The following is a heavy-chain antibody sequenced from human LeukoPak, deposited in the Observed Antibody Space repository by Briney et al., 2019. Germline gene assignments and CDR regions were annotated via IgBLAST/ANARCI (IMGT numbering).Heavy chain of an antibody. Sequence: SETLSLTCNVSGSSISSYYWSWMRQPPGKGLEWIGYIYYSGSTNYNPSLKSRVTISVDTSKNQFSLRLSSVTAADTAIYYCARVRSMTTFDYWGQGTLVAVSS. J-gene: IGHJ4*02. CDR1: GSSISSYY. CDR3: ARVRSMTTFDY. D-gene: IGHD4-17*01. V-gene: IGHV4-59*01. CDR2: IYYSGST.